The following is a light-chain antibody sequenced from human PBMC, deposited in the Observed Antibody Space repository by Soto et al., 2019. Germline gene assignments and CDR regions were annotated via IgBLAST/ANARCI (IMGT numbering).Light chain of an antibody. CDR1: QSVSNW. V-gene: IGKV1-5*01. CDR2: DAS. J-gene: IGKJ2*01. CDR3: QQYSSYPGT. Sequence: DIQMTQSPSTLSASVGDRVIITCLARQSVSNWLAWFQQKPGTAPKLLIYDASSLESGVPSRFRGSGSGTEFTLTISSLQPDDFANYYCQQYSSYPGTFGQGTNLEIK.